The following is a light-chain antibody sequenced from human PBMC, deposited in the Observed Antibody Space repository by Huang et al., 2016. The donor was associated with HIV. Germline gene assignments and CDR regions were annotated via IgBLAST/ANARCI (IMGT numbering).Light chain of an antibody. CDR1: EGIGNY. CDR3: QQLSTYPRT. CDR2: GTS. Sequence: IPLTQSLSSLSASVGDRVTITCRASEGIGNYLAWYQQKPGKAPKLLVYGTSTLQNGVPSRFSGTGSGTHFTLTISSLQPEDFATYYCQQLSTYPRTFGQGTKVEIK. J-gene: IGKJ1*01. V-gene: IGKV1-9*01.